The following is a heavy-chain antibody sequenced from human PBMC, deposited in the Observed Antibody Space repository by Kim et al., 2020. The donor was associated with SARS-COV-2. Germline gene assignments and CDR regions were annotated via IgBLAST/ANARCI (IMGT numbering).Heavy chain of an antibody. D-gene: IGHD3-10*01. V-gene: IGHV3-30*04. Sequence: GGSLRLSCAASGFTFSSYAMHWVRQAPGKGLEWVAVISYDGSNKYYADSVKGRFTISRDNSKNTLYLQMNSLRAEDTAVYYCARAPYGSGSYYKEPFDY. CDR2: ISYDGSNK. CDR1: GFTFSSYA. J-gene: IGHJ4*01. CDR3: ARAPYGSGSYYKEPFDY.